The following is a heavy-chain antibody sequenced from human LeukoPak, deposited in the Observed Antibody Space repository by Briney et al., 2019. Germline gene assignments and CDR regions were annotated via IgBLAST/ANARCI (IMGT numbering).Heavy chain of an antibody. CDR1: GGSISSGGYY. CDR2: IYHSGST. V-gene: IGHV4-30-2*01. CDR3: ARAVGATTGVNWFDP. J-gene: IGHJ5*02. Sequence: SQTLSLTCTVSGGSISSGGYYWSWIRQPPGKGLEWIGYIYHSGSTYYNPSLKSRVTISVDRSKNQFSLKLSSVTAADTAVYYCARAVGATTGVNWFDPWGQGTLVTVSS. D-gene: IGHD1-26*01.